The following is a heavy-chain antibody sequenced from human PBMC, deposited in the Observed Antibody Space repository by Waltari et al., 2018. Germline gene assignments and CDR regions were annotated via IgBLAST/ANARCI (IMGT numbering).Heavy chain of an antibody. CDR3: ARDRGYQDY. CDR1: GCSISSYY. D-gene: IGHD3-10*01. V-gene: IGHV4-59*01. Sequence: QVQLQESGPGLVKPSETLSLTCTASGCSISSYYWSWIRQPPGKGLEWIGYIYSSGSTNYNPSLKSRVIISVDTSKNQFSLKVRSMTAADTAVYYCARDRGYQDYWGQGTLVTVSS. CDR2: IYSSGST. J-gene: IGHJ4*02.